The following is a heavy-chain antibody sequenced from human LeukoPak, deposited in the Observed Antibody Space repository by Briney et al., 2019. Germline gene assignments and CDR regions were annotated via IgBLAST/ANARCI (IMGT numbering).Heavy chain of an antibody. V-gene: IGHV3-7*01. Sequence: PGGSLRLSCAASGFTFSNYWMSWVRQTPGKGLEWVANINQDGSEKYYVDSVKGRSTISRDNAKNSLYLQMNSLRAEDTAVYYCARDSVLRYFDWLRKEYYYYYMDVWGKGTTVTISS. J-gene: IGHJ6*03. CDR2: INQDGSEK. CDR3: ARDSVLRYFDWLRKEYYYYYMDV. D-gene: IGHD3-9*01. CDR1: GFTFSNYW.